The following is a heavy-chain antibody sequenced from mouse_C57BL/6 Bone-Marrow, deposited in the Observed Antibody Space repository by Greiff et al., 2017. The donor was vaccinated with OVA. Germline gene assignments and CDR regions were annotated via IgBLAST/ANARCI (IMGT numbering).Heavy chain of an antibody. D-gene: IGHD1-1*01. Sequence: VQLQQSGPGLVQPSQSLSITCTVSGFSLTSYGVHWVRQSPGKGLEWLGVIWSGGSTDYNAAFISRLSISKDNSKSQVFFKMNSLQADDTAIYYCARKRAQYYGSHYYAMDYWGQGTSVTVSS. J-gene: IGHJ4*01. CDR2: IWSGGST. V-gene: IGHV2-2*01. CDR1: GFSLTSYG. CDR3: ARKRAQYYGSHYYAMDY.